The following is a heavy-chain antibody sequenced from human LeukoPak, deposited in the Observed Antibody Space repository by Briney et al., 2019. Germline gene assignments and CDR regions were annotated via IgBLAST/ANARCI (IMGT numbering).Heavy chain of an antibody. Sequence: GESLKISCQGSGYSFTSYWMGWVRQMPGKGLEWMGIIYPGDSDTRYSPSFQGQVTISADKSISTAYLQWSSLKASDTAMYYCARRRYSYGYHDAFDIWGQGTMVTVSS. CDR2: IYPGDSDT. CDR1: GYSFTSYW. CDR3: ARRRYSYGYHDAFDI. J-gene: IGHJ3*02. D-gene: IGHD5-18*01. V-gene: IGHV5-51*01.